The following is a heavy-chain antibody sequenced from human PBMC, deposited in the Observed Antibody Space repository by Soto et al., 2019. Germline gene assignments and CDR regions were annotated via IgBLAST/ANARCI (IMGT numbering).Heavy chain of an antibody. CDR3: ARDVAAAGTFDYSYGMDV. J-gene: IGHJ6*02. CDR1: GFTFRSYA. Sequence: QVQLVESGGGVVQPGRSLRLSCAASGFTFRSYAMHWVRQAPGKGLEWVAVISYDGSNKYYADSVKGRFTISRDNSKNTVYLQMNSLRAEDTAVYYWARDVAAAGTFDYSYGMDVWGQGTTVTVSS. CDR2: ISYDGSNK. D-gene: IGHD6-13*01. V-gene: IGHV3-30-3*01.